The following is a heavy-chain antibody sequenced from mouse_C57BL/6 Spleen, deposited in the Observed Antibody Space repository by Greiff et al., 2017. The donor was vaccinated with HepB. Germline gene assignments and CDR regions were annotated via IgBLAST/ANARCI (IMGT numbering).Heavy chain of an antibody. Sequence: DVKLVESGGGLVKPGGSLKLSCAASGFTFSSYAMSWVRQTPEKRLEWVATISDGGSYTYYPDNVKGRFTISRDNAKNNLYLQMSHLKSEDTAMYYCARPDGYYESLFAYWGQGTLVTVSA. CDR1: GFTFSSYA. V-gene: IGHV5-4*03. CDR3: ARPDGYYESLFAY. D-gene: IGHD2-3*01. CDR2: ISDGGSYT. J-gene: IGHJ3*01.